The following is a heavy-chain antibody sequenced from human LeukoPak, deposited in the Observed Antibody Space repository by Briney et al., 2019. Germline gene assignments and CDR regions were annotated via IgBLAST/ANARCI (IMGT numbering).Heavy chain of an antibody. CDR1: GYTFTNYY. D-gene: IGHD5-24*01. CDR3: ARDTDGYNYALGY. CDR2: INPSGGST. V-gene: IGHV1-46*04. J-gene: IGHJ4*02. Sequence: GASVKVSCKASGYTFTNYYMHWVRQAPGQGREGMGIINPSGGSTSYAQKLQGRVTMTKDTSKSTLYMELSSLRSEDTAVYYCARDTDGYNYALGYWGQGTLVTVSS.